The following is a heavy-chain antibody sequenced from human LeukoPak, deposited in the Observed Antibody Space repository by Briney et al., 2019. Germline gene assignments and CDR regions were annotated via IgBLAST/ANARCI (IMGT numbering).Heavy chain of an antibody. CDR3: ARHSPSGYCSSISCPGWFDP. D-gene: IGHD2-2*03. CDR2: VYTSGT. Sequence: SETLSLTCTVSGGSINSFYWTWIRQPAGKGLEWIGRVYTSGTNYNPSLKSRVTMSLDTSKNQFSLKLSSVTAADTAVYYCARHSPSGYCSSISCPGWFDPWGQGTLVTVSS. J-gene: IGHJ5*02. V-gene: IGHV4-4*07. CDR1: GGSINSFY.